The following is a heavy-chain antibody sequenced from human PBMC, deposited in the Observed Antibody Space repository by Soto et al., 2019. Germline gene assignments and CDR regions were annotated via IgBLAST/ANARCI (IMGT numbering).Heavy chain of an antibody. V-gene: IGHV3-30-3*01. J-gene: IGHJ6*02. D-gene: IGHD6-13*01. CDR2: ISYDGSNK. CDR3: ARDQVGSSWYTLHYYYYGMDV. CDR1: GFTFSSYA. Sequence: QVQLVESGGGVVQPGRSLRLSCAASGFTFSSYAMHWVRQAPGKGLEWVAVISYDGSNKYYADSVKGRFTISRDNSKNTLYLQMNSLRAEDTAVYYCARDQVGSSWYTLHYYYYGMDVWGQGTTVTVSS.